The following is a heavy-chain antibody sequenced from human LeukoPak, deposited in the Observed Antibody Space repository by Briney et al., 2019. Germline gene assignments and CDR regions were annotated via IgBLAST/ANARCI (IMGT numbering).Heavy chain of an antibody. CDR1: GGSISGYY. V-gene: IGHV4-59*01. CDR3: ARYRAFDI. Sequence: SETLSLTCTVYGGSISGYYWSWIRQPPGKGLEWIGYIYYGITNYNPSLKNRVTMSVDTSKNQFSLNLSSVTAADTAVYYCARYRAFDIWGQGTRVTVSP. CDR2: IYYGIT. J-gene: IGHJ3*02. D-gene: IGHD3-16*02.